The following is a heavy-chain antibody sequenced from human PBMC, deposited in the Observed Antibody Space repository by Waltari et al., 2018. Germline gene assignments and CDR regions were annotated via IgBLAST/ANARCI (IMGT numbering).Heavy chain of an antibody. V-gene: IGHV3-21*01. CDR3: GACITMVQGVPNGMDV. D-gene: IGHD3-10*01. CDR1: GFTFSSYS. CDR2: ISSSSSYI. J-gene: IGHJ6*02. Sequence: EVQLVESGGGLVKPGGSLRLSCAASGFTFSSYSMNWVRQAPGKGLAWVSSISSSSSYIYNSDSVKVRFTISRDNAKNSLYLQMNSLRAEDTAVYYCGACITMVQGVPNGMDVWGQGTTVTVSS.